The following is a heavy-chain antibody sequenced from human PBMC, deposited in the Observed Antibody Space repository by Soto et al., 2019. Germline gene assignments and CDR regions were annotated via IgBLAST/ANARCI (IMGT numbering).Heavy chain of an antibody. D-gene: IGHD6-13*01. Sequence: QVQLQESGPGLVKPSGTLSLTCVVSGGSITSNDWWSWVRQLPGKGLEWIGQIYHSGSTNYNPSLKSRVTISVDKSKNHFSLKLRSVTAADTAVYYCARDRAGIAAAGLDYWGQGTLVTVSS. CDR1: GGSITSNDW. CDR3: ARDRAGIAAAGLDY. V-gene: IGHV4-4*02. CDR2: IYHSGST. J-gene: IGHJ4*02.